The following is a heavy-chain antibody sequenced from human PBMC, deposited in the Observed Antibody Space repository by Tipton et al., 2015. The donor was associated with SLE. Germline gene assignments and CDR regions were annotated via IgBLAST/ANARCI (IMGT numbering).Heavy chain of an antibody. J-gene: IGHJ6*02. V-gene: IGHV4-34*01. CDR1: GGSFSGYY. CDR2: INHSGST. Sequence: LRLSCAVYGGSFSGYYWSWIRQPPGKGLEWIGEINHSGSTNYNPSLKSRVTISVDTSKNQFSLKLSSVTAADTAVYYCARGLGGCSSTSCQTYYYYGMDVWGQGTTVTVSS. D-gene: IGHD2-2*01. CDR3: ARGLGGCSSTSCQTYYYYGMDV.